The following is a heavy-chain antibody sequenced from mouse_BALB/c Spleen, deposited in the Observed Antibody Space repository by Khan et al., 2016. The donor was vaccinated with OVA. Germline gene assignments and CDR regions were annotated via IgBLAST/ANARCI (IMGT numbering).Heavy chain of an antibody. Sequence: VQLQQSGTVLARPGTSVKMSCKASGYTFTSYWMHWVKQRPGQGLEWIGAIYPGNSDTSYNQKFKGKANLTAVTSTRTAYMELCSLTNEDSAVLNCTRFGYLLAYWGQGTRVTVAA. CDR3: TRFGYLLAY. J-gene: IGHJ3*01. D-gene: IGHD2-2*01. CDR1: GYTFTSYW. V-gene: IGHV1-5*01. CDR2: IYPGNSDT.